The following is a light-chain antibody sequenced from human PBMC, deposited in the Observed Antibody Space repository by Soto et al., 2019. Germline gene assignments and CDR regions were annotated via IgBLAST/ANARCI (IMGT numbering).Light chain of an antibody. J-gene: IGKJ1*01. V-gene: IGKV1-17*01. Sequence: IQMTQSPSSLSASVGDRVTTTCPASQSISSWLAWYQQKPGKVPKSMIYAASSLQSGVPSRFSGSRSGTEFTLTISSLQPEDAATYYCLQHNSYPWTFGRGTKVDIK. CDR1: QSISSW. CDR3: LQHNSYPWT. CDR2: AAS.